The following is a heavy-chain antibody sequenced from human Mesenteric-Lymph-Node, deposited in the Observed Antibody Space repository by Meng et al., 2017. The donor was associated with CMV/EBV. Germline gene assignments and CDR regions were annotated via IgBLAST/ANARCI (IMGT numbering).Heavy chain of an antibody. J-gene: IGHJ4*02. CDR3: ARGLGYSSSWAF. V-gene: IGHV1-8*01. D-gene: IGHD6-13*01. CDR1: GYNFTSYS. CDR2: MSPHSGET. Sequence: SCKASGYNFTSYSISWVRQAAGQGLEWMGWMSPHSGETDYAQKFQGRVTMTRDTSISTAYLELSSLRFENTAIYYCARGLGYSSSWAFWGQGTLVTVSS.